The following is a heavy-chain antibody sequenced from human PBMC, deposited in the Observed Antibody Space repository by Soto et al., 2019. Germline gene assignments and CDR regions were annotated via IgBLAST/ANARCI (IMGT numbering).Heavy chain of an antibody. CDR1: VFTFSSYA. CDR2: ISGSGGST. V-gene: IGHV3-23*01. J-gene: IGHJ1*01. Sequence: GGSLRLSCAASVFTFSSYAMSWVRQAPGKGLEWVSAISGSGGSTYYADSVKGRFTISRDNSKNTLYLQMNSLRAEDTAVYYCAKGDSPTGFLAEYFQHWGQGTLVTVSS. CDR3: AKGDSPTGFLAEYFQH.